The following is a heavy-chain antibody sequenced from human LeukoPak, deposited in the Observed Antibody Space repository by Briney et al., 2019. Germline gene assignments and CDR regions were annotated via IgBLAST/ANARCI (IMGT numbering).Heavy chain of an antibody. J-gene: IGHJ4*02. D-gene: IGHD3-3*01. CDR3: ANEGRTYYDFWSGYFTPSGCFDY. CDR1: GFTFSSYW. V-gene: IGHV3-7*03. CDR2: ITPDGSKK. Sequence: GGSLRLSCAASGFTFSSYWMSWLRQAPGKGLEWVANITPDGSKKYYVDSVRGRFTISRDNGKNSLYLQMNSLGAEDTAVYYCANEGRTYYDFWSGYFTPSGCFDYWGQGTLVTVSS.